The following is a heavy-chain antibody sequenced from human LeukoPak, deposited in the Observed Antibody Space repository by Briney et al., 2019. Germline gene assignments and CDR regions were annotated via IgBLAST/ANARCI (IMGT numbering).Heavy chain of an antibody. CDR2: ISGSGGFT. D-gene: IGHD6-13*01. CDR3: ARYSGYSSSWHYYYYYGMDV. CDR1: GFTFSSYA. J-gene: IGHJ6*02. V-gene: IGHV3-23*01. Sequence: GGSLRLSCAASGFTFSSYAMSWVRQAPGKGLEWVSGISGSGGFTYYADSVKGRFTISRDNSKNTLYLQMNSLRAEDTAVYYCARYSGYSSSWHYYYYYGMDVWGQGTTVTVSS.